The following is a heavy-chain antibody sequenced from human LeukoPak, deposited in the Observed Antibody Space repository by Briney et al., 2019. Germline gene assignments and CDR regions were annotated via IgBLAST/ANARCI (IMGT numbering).Heavy chain of an antibody. J-gene: IGHJ6*02. CDR2: TYYRSKWYN. Sequence: SQTLSLTCAISGDSVSRDIPAWNWIRQSPSRGLEWLGRTYYRSKWYNDYAVSVKGRITINPDTSKNQFSLQLNSVTPEDTAVYYCARQERIYGMDVWGQGTTVTVSS. CDR3: ARQERIYGMDV. CDR1: GDSVSRDIPA. D-gene: IGHD3-16*01. V-gene: IGHV6-1*01.